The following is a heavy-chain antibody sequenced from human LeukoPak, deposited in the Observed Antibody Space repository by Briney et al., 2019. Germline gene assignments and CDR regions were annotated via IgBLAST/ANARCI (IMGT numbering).Heavy chain of an antibody. Sequence: GGSLRLSCAASGFTFSNFAMSWVRQAPGKGLEWVSTMSNRGGGTHYADSVKGRFTISRDNSKSALYLQMNSLRAEDTALYYCAKAFNYGSGHNYKTFDSWGQGTLVTVSS. V-gene: IGHV3-23*01. CDR2: MSNRGGGT. D-gene: IGHD3-10*01. CDR1: GFTFSNFA. J-gene: IGHJ4*02. CDR3: AKAFNYGSGHNYKTFDS.